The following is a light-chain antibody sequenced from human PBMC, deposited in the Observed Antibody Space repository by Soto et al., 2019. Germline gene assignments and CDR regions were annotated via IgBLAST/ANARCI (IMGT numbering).Light chain of an antibody. J-gene: IGKJ4*02. CDR3: LQNTTYPPT. V-gene: IGKV1-17*01. CDR2: AAS. Sequence: DIQRTQSPASLSASVGDRVTITCRASQGIRSDLGWYQQRPGEAPRRLIYAASSLQSGVPSRFSGSGSGTEFTLTISSLQPEDFATYYCLQNTTYPPTFGRGTRVEIK. CDR1: QGIRSD.